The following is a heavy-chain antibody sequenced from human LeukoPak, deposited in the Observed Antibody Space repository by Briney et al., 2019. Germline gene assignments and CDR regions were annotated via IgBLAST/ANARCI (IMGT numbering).Heavy chain of an antibody. Sequence: KPSETLSLTCAVSGYSISSGYYWGWIRQPPGKGLEWIGSIYHSGSTYYNPSLKSRVTISVDTSKNQFSLKLSSVTAADTAVYYCARVIDYDFWSGYYGEDYYFDYWGQGTLVTVSS. CDR1: GYSISSGYY. D-gene: IGHD3-3*01. J-gene: IGHJ4*02. V-gene: IGHV4-38-2*01. CDR2: IYHSGST. CDR3: ARVIDYDFWSGYYGEDYYFDY.